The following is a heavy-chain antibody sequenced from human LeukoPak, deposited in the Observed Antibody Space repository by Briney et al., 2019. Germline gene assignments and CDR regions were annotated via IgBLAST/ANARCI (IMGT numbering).Heavy chain of an antibody. D-gene: IGHD3-22*01. J-gene: IGHJ6*03. CDR2: IDPPSGVP. Sequence: GASVTVSCKASGYTFTGQFIHWLRQAPGEGLEWLGWIDPPSGVPHYAQKFQDTVTLTRDTSTGTAYMELHRLQSDDTAVYYCARQVYYGPYYYYYMDVWGKGTTVTVSS. CDR1: GYTFTGQF. CDR3: ARQVYYGPYYYYYMDV. V-gene: IGHV1-2*02.